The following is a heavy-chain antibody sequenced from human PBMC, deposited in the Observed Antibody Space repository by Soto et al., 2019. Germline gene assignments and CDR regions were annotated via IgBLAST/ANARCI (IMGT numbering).Heavy chain of an antibody. CDR1: GGSISSGGYY. D-gene: IGHD2-8*01. CDR2: IYYSGST. Sequence: SSETLSLTCTVSGGSISSGGYYWSWIRQHPGKGLEWIGYIYYSGSTYYNPSLKSRVTISVDTSKNQFSLKLSSVTAADTAVYYCARDKSCTNGVCYLGDFDIWDQGTMVTVAS. V-gene: IGHV4-31*03. CDR3: ARDKSCTNGVCYLGDFDI. J-gene: IGHJ3*02.